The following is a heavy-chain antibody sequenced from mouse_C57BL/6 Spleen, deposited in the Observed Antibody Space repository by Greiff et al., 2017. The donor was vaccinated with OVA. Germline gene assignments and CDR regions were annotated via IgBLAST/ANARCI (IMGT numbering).Heavy chain of an antibody. V-gene: IGHV1-82*01. Sequence: VQLQESGPELVKPGASVKISCKASGYAFSSSWMNWVKQRPGKGLEWIGRIYPGDGDTNYNGKFKGKATLTADKSSSTAYMQLSSLTSEDSAVYFCARYYYGSSCDYWGQGTTLTVSS. J-gene: IGHJ2*01. CDR3: ARYYYGSSCDY. CDR2: IYPGDGDT. CDR1: GYAFSSSW. D-gene: IGHD1-1*01.